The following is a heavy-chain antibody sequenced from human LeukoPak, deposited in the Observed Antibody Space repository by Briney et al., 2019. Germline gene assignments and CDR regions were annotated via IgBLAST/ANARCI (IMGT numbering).Heavy chain of an antibody. V-gene: IGHV1-2*02. CDR3: ARDQGYGSGGYSFDY. J-gene: IGHJ4*02. CDR1: GYTFAGYF. Sequence: GASVKVSCKTSGYTFAGYFVHWVRQAPGQVLEWMGWINPNSGGTNYTQNFQGRVTITRDTSITTAYMELSRLTSDDTALYYCARDQGYGSGGYSFDYWGQGTRVTVSS. CDR2: INPNSGGT. D-gene: IGHD3-10*01.